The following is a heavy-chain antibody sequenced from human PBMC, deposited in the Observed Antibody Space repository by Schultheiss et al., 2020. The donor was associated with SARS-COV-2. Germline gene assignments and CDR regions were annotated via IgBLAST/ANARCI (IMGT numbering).Heavy chain of an antibody. Sequence: GGSLRLSCAASGFTFSSYAMSWVRQAPGKGLEWVSAISGSGGSTYYADSVKGRFTISRDNSKNTLYLQMNSLRAEDTAVYYCAKPGDFGVVIDFYYYFLDVWGKGATVTVSS. J-gene: IGHJ6*03. CDR3: AKPGDFGVVIDFYYYFLDV. D-gene: IGHD3-3*01. V-gene: IGHV3-23*01. CDR2: ISGSGGST. CDR1: GFTFSSYA.